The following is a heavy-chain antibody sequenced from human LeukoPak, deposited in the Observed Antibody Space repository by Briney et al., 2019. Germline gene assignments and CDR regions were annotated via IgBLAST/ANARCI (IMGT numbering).Heavy chain of an antibody. J-gene: IGHJ6*02. V-gene: IGHV1-8*01. Sequence: GASVTVSCKASGYTFTSYDINWVRQAPGQGLEWMGWMNPNSGNTGYAQKFQGRVTMTRNTSISTAYMELSSLRSEDTAVYYCARREYYYDSSGYYYFYYYYYYGMDVWGQGTTVTVSS. D-gene: IGHD3-22*01. CDR3: ARREYYYDSSGYYYFYYYYYYGMDV. CDR2: MNPNSGNT. CDR1: GYTFTSYD.